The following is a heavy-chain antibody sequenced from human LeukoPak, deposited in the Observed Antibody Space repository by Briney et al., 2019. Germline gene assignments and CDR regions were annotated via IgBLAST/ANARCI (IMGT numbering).Heavy chain of an antibody. V-gene: IGHV3-48*01. J-gene: IGHJ6*03. CDR1: GFTVSSNY. CDR3: ARGNSYMDV. Sequence: PGGSLRLSCAASGFTVSSNYMSWVRQAPGKGLEWVSYISSSSSTIYYADSVKGRFTISRDNAKNSLYLQMNSLRAEDTAVYSCARGNSYMDVWGKGTTFTVSS. CDR2: ISSSSSTI.